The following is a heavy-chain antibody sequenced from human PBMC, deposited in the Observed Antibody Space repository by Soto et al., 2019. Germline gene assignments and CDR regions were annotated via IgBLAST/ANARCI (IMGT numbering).Heavy chain of an antibody. V-gene: IGHV3-48*03. CDR2: ISSSGTSI. CDR1: GFTLSNYW. J-gene: IGHJ4*02. D-gene: IGHD1-20*01. Sequence: GESLKISCAASGFTLSNYWMTWVRQAPGKGLEWVSYISSSGTSIYYADSVKGRFTMSRDNAKNSLYLQMNSLRAEDTAVYYCARDGYNWNYTDYWGQGTLVTAPQ. CDR3: ARDGYNWNYTDY.